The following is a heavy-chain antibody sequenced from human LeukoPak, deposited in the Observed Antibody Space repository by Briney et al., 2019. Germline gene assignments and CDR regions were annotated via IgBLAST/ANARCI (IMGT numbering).Heavy chain of an antibody. V-gene: IGHV4-34*01. D-gene: IGHD2-2*01. Sequence: SETLSLTCAVYGGSFSGYYWTRIRQPPGKGLEWIGEINHSGSTNYNPSLKSRVTVSVDTSKNQFSLKLNSVTAADTAVYYCARAGVGYCTSTSCSLDYWGQGTLVTVSS. CDR3: ARAGVGYCTSTSCSLDY. CDR2: INHSGST. CDR1: GGSFSGYY. J-gene: IGHJ4*02.